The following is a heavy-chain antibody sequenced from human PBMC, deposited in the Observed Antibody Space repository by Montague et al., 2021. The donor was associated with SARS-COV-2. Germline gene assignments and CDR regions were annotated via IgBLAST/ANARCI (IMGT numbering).Heavy chain of an antibody. CDR3: AGGLMSIKMMVVITTGASNWLDS. V-gene: IGHV4-34*01. CDR1: GGSFSGYD. Sequence: SETLSLTCAVYGGSFSGYDWTWIRQSPGKGLEWIGEINQSGSTKYKPSLKSRVTISVDTSKNQFSLRLTSVTAADTAVYYCAGGLMSIKMMVVITTGASNWLDSWGQGTLVTVSP. D-gene: IGHD2-21*01. J-gene: IGHJ5*01. CDR2: INQSGST.